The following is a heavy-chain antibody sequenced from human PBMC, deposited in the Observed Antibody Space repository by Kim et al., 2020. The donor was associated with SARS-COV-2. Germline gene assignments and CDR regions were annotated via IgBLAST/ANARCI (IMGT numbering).Heavy chain of an antibody. Sequence: GGYLRLSCAASGFTFSDYHMSWIRQAPGKGLEWVSYITSSSNYINYADSVKGRFTISRDNAKNSLYLQMNSLRAEDTAVYYCASESYYYDSSGYPLPGYWGQGILVTVSS. J-gene: IGHJ4*02. V-gene: IGHV3-11*05. D-gene: IGHD3-22*01. CDR3: ASESYYYDSSGYPLPGY. CDR2: ITSSSNYI. CDR1: GFTFSDYH.